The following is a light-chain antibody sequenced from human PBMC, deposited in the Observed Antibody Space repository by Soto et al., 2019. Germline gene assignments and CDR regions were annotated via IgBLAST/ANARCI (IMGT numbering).Light chain of an antibody. Sequence: QSVLTQPPSVSGTPGQRVTISCSGSSSNIGINTVNWYRQRPGTAPKLLIYTNNQRSSGVPDRFSGSKSGTSASLAISGLQSEDEADYYCAAWDDSRSGTFVFGTGTKLTVL. CDR2: TNN. J-gene: IGLJ1*01. CDR3: AAWDDSRSGTFV. CDR1: SSNIGINT. V-gene: IGLV1-44*01.